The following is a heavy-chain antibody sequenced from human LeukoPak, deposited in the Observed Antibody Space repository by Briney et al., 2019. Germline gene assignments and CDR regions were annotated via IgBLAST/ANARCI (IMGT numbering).Heavy chain of an antibody. CDR1: GFTFSNYG. CDR2: ISYDGSNK. Sequence: GGSLRLSCAASGFTFSNYGMHWVRQAPGKGLEWVAVISYDGSNKYYADSVKGRFTISRGNSKNTLYLQMNSLRAEDTAVYYCAKDPSDDGSGWSTYYFDYWGQGTLVTVSS. CDR3: AKDPSDDGSGWSTYYFDY. J-gene: IGHJ4*02. V-gene: IGHV3-30*18. D-gene: IGHD6-19*01.